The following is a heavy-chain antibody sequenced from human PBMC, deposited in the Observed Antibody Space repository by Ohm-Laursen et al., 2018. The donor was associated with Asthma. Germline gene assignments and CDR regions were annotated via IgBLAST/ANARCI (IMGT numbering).Heavy chain of an antibody. J-gene: IGHJ4*02. D-gene: IGHD5-24*01. Sequence: RSLRLSCSASGFTFSSYGMHWVRQAPGKGLEWVAVIWYDGSNKYYADSVKGRFTISRDNSKNTLYLQMNSLRAEDTAVYYCARAPRRWLQYSYFDYWGQGTLVTVSS. V-gene: IGHV3-33*01. CDR3: ARAPRRWLQYSYFDY. CDR2: IWYDGSNK. CDR1: GFTFSSYG.